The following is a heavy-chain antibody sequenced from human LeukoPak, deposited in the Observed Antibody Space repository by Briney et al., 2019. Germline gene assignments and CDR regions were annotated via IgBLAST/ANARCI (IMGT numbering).Heavy chain of an antibody. CDR2: ISGSGGST. J-gene: IGHJ4*02. D-gene: IGHD3-22*01. V-gene: IGHV3-23*01. CDR1: GFTFRNYA. CDR3: AKDIYYYDSSGYPRGFDY. Sequence: GGSLRLSCVASGFTFRNYAMSWVRQAPGKGLEWVSAISGSGGSTYYADSVKGRFTISRDNSKNTLYLQMNSLRAEDTAVYYCAKDIYYYDSSGYPRGFDYWGQGTLVTVSS.